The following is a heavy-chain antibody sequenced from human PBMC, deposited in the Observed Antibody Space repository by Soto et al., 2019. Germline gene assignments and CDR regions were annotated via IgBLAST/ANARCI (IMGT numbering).Heavy chain of an antibody. Sequence: EVQLMESGGGLVQPGGSLRLSCAASEFSFSSYALIWVRQAPGKGLEWVSAISATGTTTYYADSVKGRFTISRDNSKRTLFLQMDSLSPEDTAVYYCATYSSPFDYWGQGTLVTVSS. J-gene: IGHJ4*02. V-gene: IGHV3-23*01. CDR2: ISATGTTT. CDR3: ATYSSPFDY. CDR1: EFSFSSYA. D-gene: IGHD6-13*01.